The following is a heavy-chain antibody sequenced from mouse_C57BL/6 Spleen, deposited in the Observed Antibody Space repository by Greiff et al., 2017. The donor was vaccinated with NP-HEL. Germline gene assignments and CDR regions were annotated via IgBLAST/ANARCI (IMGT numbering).Heavy chain of an antibody. CDR1: GYTFTSYW. Sequence: QVQLQQSGAELAKPGASVKLSCKASGYTFTSYWMHWVKQRPGQGLEWIGYINPSSGYTKYNQKFKDKATLTAAKSSSTAYMQLSSLTYEDSAVYYCARSVDGYYRYFDVWGTGTTVTVSS. CDR3: ARSVDGYYRYFDV. D-gene: IGHD2-3*01. CDR2: INPSSGYT. J-gene: IGHJ1*03. V-gene: IGHV1-7*01.